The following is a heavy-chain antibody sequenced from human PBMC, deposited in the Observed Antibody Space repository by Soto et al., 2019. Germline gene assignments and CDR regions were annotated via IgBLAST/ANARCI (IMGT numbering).Heavy chain of an antibody. CDR3: TRDGGHDSNYYYGMDF. CDR2: ISYDGISFDGSHT. CDR1: GFTFTSFA. Sequence: QVQLVESGGGVVQPGRSLRLSCAASGFTFTSFAMHWVRQAPGKGLEWVAGISYDGISFDGSHTYYADSVKGRFTITRDNSRNTLSLQMNSLRPDDTAVYFCTRDGGHDSNYYYGMDFWGQGTTVAVSS. J-gene: IGHJ6*02. D-gene: IGHD2-21*02. V-gene: IGHV3-30*04.